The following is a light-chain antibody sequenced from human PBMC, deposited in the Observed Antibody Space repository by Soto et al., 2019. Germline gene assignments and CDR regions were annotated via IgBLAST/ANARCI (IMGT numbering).Light chain of an antibody. CDR2: KAT. J-gene: IGKJ1*01. Sequence: DIQMTQSPSTLSASVGDRVTITCRASQSVSSWLAWYQQKPGNAPKLLIYKATILQSGVPSRFGGSGSGTEFTLTISSLQPDDFATYYCQQYNSYSRAFGQGTKVEIK. CDR1: QSVSSW. V-gene: IGKV1-5*03. CDR3: QQYNSYSRA.